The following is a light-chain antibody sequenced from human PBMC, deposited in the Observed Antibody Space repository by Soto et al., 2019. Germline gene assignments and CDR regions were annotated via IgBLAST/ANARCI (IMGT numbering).Light chain of an antibody. CDR1: NSNIGAGSG. J-gene: IGLJ2*01. Sequence: QSVLTQPHSVTGAPGQRVTISCTGNNSNIGAGSGVNWYQQFPDKAPKLLIYANTHRPSGVPDRFSGSTSATSASLAITGLQTQDEADYYGQSFDSSLTGLIFGGGTKLTVL. CDR3: QSFDSSLTGLI. CDR2: ANT. V-gene: IGLV1-40*01.